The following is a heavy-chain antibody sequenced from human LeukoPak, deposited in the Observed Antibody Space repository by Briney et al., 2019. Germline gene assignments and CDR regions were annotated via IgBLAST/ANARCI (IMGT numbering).Heavy chain of an antibody. Sequence: KPSETLSLTCTVSGDSVSSSSHYWVWIRQPPGKGLEWIGSVYYGGTIYNAPSFTGRVTVSVDMSMNQFSLKLNSVTAADTAIYFCARRGLTGEPRWGKGATITVSS. J-gene: IGHJ6*04. D-gene: IGHD1-14*01. CDR1: GDSVSSSSHY. V-gene: IGHV4-39*07. CDR2: VYYGGTI. CDR3: ARRGLTGEPR.